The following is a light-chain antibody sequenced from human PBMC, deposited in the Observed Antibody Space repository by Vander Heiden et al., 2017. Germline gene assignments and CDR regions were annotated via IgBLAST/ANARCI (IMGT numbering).Light chain of an antibody. CDR3: TSFTSSNIYV. CDR2: DVS. V-gene: IGLV2-14*03. CDR1: SSDVGGYNY. J-gene: IGLJ1*01. Sequence: QAALTPPAPVSGSPGQSITISCTGTSSDVGGYNYVSWYQQHPGKVPKLLIFDVSARPSGVSNRFSGSKSGNTASLTISGLQADDGADYYCTSFTSSNIYVFGTGTTVTVL.